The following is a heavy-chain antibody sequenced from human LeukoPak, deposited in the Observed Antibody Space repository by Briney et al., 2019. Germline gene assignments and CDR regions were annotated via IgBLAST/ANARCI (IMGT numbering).Heavy chain of an antibody. CDR3: ARDYTVTTPGDY. V-gene: IGHV3-30*02. Sequence: GGSLRLSCAASGFTFRTYGMHWVRQAPGKGLEWVAFIRYDGSNKYYADSVKGRFTISRDNSKNTLYLQMNSLRAEGTAVYYCARDYTVTTPGDYWGQGTLVTVSS. J-gene: IGHJ4*02. D-gene: IGHD4-17*01. CDR1: GFTFRTYG. CDR2: IRYDGSNK.